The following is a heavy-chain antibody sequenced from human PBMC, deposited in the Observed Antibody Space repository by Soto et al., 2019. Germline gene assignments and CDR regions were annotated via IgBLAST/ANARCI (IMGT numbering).Heavy chain of an antibody. D-gene: IGHD1-1*01. CDR1: GYTFTSYD. J-gene: IGHJ6*02. CDR3: ESRRNDCGDYYYGMDV. Sequence: QVQLVQSGAEVKKPGASVKVSCKASGYTFTSYDINWVRQATGQGLEWMGWMNPNSGNTGYAQKFEGRITMTRNTSISTTYMELSNLRSEDAAVYDCESRRNDCGDYYYGMDVWGQGTTVTVSS. V-gene: IGHV1-8*01. CDR2: MNPNSGNT.